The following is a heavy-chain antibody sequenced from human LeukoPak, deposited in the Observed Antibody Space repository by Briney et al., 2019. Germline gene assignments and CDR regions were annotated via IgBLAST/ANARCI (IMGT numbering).Heavy chain of an antibody. V-gene: IGHV4-4*07. J-gene: IGHJ6*03. CDR3: ARVQYGFYYYMDI. CDR2: IHSTGST. Sequence: PSETLSLTCIVSGTSVNNYSWTWIRQSAGKGLEWIGRIHSTGSTDYNPSLRSRVSMSIDTPKKQFSLNLTSATAADTAVYYCARVQYGFYYYMDIWGKGTMVTVSS. CDR1: GTSVNNYS. D-gene: IGHD5-24*01.